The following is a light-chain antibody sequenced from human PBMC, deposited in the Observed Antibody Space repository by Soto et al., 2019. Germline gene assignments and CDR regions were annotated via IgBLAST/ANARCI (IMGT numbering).Light chain of an antibody. Sequence: QSALTQPASVSGSPGQSITISCIGTSSDVGNYNFVSCYQHHPGKAPRLIISEVSNRPSGIPSRFSGSKSGNTASLTISGLRAEDEADYYCCSYTRSDTLLFGGGTKLTVL. CDR1: SSDVGNYNF. CDR2: EVS. V-gene: IGLV2-23*02. CDR3: CSYTRSDTLL. J-gene: IGLJ2*01.